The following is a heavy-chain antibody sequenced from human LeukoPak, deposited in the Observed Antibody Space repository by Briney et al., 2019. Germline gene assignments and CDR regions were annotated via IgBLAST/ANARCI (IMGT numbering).Heavy chain of an antibody. CDR1: GFTFSDFY. CDR2: ISPTGSDI. V-gene: IGHV3-11*04. J-gene: IGHJ4*02. Sequence: GGSLRLSCAASGFTFSDFYMTWIRQAPGKGLECLSYISPTGSDISYADSVKGRFTISRDNAKNSLYLQMNSLRDDDTAVYYCTRDPRLTDYWGQGTQVTVSS. CDR3: TRDPRLTDY.